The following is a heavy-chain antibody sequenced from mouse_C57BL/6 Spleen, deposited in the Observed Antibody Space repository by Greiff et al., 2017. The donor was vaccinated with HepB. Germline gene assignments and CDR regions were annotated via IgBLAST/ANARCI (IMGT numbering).Heavy chain of an antibody. V-gene: IGHV1-55*01. CDR3: ARAVYYGYDESSMYY. CDR2: IYPGSGST. J-gene: IGHJ4*01. CDR1: GYTFTSYW. D-gene: IGHD2-2*01. Sequence: QVQLQQPGAELVKPGASVKMSCKASGYTFTSYWITWVKQRPGQGLEWIGDIYPGSGSTNYNEKFKSKATLTVDTSSSTAYMQLSSLTSEDSAVYYCARAVYYGYDESSMYYWGQGTSVTVAS.